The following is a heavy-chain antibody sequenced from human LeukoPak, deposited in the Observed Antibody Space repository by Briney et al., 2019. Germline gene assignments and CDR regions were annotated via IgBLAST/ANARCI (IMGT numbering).Heavy chain of an antibody. D-gene: IGHD2/OR15-2a*01. CDR2: IDGDGTNT. Sequence: GGSLRLSCAASGFTFSSYWMHWVRQTPGKGLEWLSRIDGDGTNTNYADSVKGRFTISRDNAKNTLYLQMTSLRAEDAAVYYCARDLLSGFVPCAYWGQGTLVTVSS. V-gene: IGHV3-74*01. J-gene: IGHJ4*02. CDR1: GFTFSSYW. CDR3: ARDLLSGFVPCAY.